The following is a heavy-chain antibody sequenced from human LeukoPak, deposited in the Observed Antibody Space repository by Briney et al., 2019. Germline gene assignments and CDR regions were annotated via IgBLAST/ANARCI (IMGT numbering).Heavy chain of an antibody. CDR1: GFTFSNYA. Sequence: GGSLRLSCAASGFTFSNYAMAWVRQAPEKGLEWVSAISGNGGRTYSADSAQGRFTISRDNSKNTVYLQMDNLRAEDSAMYYCAKAHSISWPYAFDSWGQGTLVTVSS. V-gene: IGHV3-23*01. J-gene: IGHJ4*02. D-gene: IGHD6-13*01. CDR3: AKAHSISWPYAFDS. CDR2: ISGNGGRT.